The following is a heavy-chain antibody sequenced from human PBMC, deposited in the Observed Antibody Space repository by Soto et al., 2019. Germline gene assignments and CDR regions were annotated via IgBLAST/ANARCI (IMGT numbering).Heavy chain of an antibody. CDR2: IYYSGST. Sequence: SETLSLTCTVSGGSVSSGSYYWSWIRQPRGKGLEWIGYIYYSGSTNYNPSLKSRVTISVDTSKNQFSLKLSSVTAADTAVYYCARGETPWTDFDYWGQGTLVTVSS. CDR3: ARGETPWTDFDY. D-gene: IGHD1-26*01. CDR1: GGSVSSGSYY. J-gene: IGHJ4*02. V-gene: IGHV4-61*01.